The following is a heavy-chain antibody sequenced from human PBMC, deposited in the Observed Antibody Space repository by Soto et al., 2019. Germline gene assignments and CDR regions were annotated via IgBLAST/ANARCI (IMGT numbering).Heavy chain of an antibody. CDR2: ISYDGKNE. CDR3: AKSAQYDSGWYFWYFDL. Sequence: QVHLVESGGGVVQPGRSLRLSCAASGFTFSSYGMHWVRQAPGKGLEWVALISYDGKNEYYGDSAKGLFTISRDNSKNTLYLQMNSLRAEDTAVYYCAKSAQYDSGWYFWYFDLWGRGTLVTVSS. J-gene: IGHJ2*01. D-gene: IGHD6-19*01. CDR1: GFTFSSYG. V-gene: IGHV3-30*18.